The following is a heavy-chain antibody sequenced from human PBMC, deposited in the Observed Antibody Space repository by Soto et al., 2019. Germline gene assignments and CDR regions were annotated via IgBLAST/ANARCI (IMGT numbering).Heavy chain of an antibody. CDR3: TRVHYDSSGYPLLGY. CDR2: IKTRSNNYAT. V-gene: IGHV3-73*01. J-gene: IGHJ4*02. D-gene: IGHD3-22*01. Sequence: GGSLRLSCAASGFTFSDSALHWVRQASGKGLEWVGRIKTRSNNYATAYAASVKGRFTISRDDSKNTAYLQMNSLKTEDTALYSCTRVHYDSSGYPLLGYWGQGT. CDR1: GFTFSDSA.